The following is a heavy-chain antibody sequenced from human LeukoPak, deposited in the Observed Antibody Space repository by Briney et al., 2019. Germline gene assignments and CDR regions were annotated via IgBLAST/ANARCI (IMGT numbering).Heavy chain of an antibody. Sequence: QPGGSLRLSCAASGFTFSQYWVSWVRQAPGKGLEWVANIKHDGREKQDGSEKNYVDSVKGRFTISRDNAKNSLYLQMNSLRAEDTAVYYCARSGRGVDSFYFYMDVWGKGTTVTVSS. V-gene: IGHV3-7*01. CDR1: GFTFSQYW. D-gene: IGHD3-10*01. CDR3: ARSGRGVDSFYFYMDV. CDR2: IKHDGREKQDGSEK. J-gene: IGHJ6*03.